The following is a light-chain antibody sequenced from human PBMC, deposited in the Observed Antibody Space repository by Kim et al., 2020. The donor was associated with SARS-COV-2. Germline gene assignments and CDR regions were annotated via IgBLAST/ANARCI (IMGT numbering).Light chain of an antibody. CDR3: CSCAGSSTYV. CDR1: SSDVGSYNL. J-gene: IGLJ1*01. V-gene: IGLV2-23*02. CDR2: EID. Sequence: QSALTQPASVSGSPGQSITISCTGASSDVGSYNLVSWYQQHPGKAPKLMIYEIDKRPSGVSNRFSGSKSGNTASLTISGLQTEDEAYYYCCSCAGSSTYVFGTGTKVTVL.